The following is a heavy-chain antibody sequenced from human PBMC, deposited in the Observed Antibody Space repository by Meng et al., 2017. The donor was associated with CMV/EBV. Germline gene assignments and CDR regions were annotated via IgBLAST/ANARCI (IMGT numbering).Heavy chain of an antibody. Sequence: GESLKISCAAPGFTFSSYSMNWVRQAPGKGLEWVSSISSSSSYIYYADSVKGRFTISRDNAKNSLYLQMNSLRAEDTAVYYCARDSGYDFSGLDYWGQGTLVTVSS. J-gene: IGHJ4*02. CDR2: ISSSSSYI. D-gene: IGHD5-12*01. CDR1: GFTFSSYS. CDR3: ARDSGYDFSGLDY. V-gene: IGHV3-21*01.